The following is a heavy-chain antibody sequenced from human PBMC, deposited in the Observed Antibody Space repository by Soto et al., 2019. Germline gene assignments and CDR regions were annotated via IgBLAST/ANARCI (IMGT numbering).Heavy chain of an antibody. CDR2: IFYSGDT. CDR1: GGSISNPDYY. V-gene: IGHV4-30-4*01. J-gene: IGHJ4*02. D-gene: IGHD4-4*01. Sequence: SETLSLTCTVSGGSISNPDYYWNWIRQPPGKGLEWIGSIFYSGDTSYNPPLKSRLNMSVDTSKNQFSLSLRSVTASDTAVYFCAREGRLQSLDYWGQGTVVTVSS. CDR3: AREGRLQSLDY.